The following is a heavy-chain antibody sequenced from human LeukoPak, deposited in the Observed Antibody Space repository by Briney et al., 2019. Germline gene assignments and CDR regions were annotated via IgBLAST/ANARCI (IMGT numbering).Heavy chain of an antibody. CDR2: IKQDGSEK. Sequence: WGALGLSFAASGFPLCSYWVSWVRPGPGEGGEGVANIKQDGSEKYYVDSVKGRFTISRDNAKNSLYLQMNSLRAEDTAVYYCATNTAMVTNPLDYWGQGTLVTVSS. CDR3: ATNTAMVTNPLDY. CDR1: GFPLCSYW. J-gene: IGHJ4*02. V-gene: IGHV3-7*01. D-gene: IGHD5-18*01.